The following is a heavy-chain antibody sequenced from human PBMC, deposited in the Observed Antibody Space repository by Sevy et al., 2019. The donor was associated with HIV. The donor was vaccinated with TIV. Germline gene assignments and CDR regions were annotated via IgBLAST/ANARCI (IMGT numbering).Heavy chain of an antibody. D-gene: IGHD5-12*01. Sequence: ASVKVSYKASGGTFSSYAISWVRQAPGQGLEWMGGIIPIFGTANYAQKFQGRVTITADESTSTAYMELSSLRSEDTAVYYCARGARGYSGYDSYYFDYWGQGTLVTVSS. J-gene: IGHJ4*02. V-gene: IGHV1-69*13. CDR1: GGTFSSYA. CDR2: IIPIFGTA. CDR3: ARGARGYSGYDSYYFDY.